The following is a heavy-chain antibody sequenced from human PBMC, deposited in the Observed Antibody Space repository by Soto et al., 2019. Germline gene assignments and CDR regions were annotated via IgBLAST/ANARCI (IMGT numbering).Heavy chain of an antibody. CDR2: MNPNSGNT. CDR3: ARGAGYDFWSGYTNNWFDP. Sequence: ASVKVSCKASGGTFSSYAISWVRQATGQGLEWMGWMNPNSGNTGYAQKFQGRVTMTRNTSISTAYMELSSLRSEDTAVYYCARGAGYDFWSGYTNNWFDPWGQGTLVTVSS. J-gene: IGHJ5*02. V-gene: IGHV1-8*02. D-gene: IGHD3-3*01. CDR1: GGTFSSYA.